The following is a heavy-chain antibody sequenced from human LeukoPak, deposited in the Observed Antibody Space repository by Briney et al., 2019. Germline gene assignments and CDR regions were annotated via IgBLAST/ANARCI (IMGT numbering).Heavy chain of an antibody. CDR3: AKSGGYGLIDY. V-gene: IGHV4-61*02. J-gene: IGHJ4*02. Sequence: PSQTLSLTCTVSGGSISSGTYYWSWVLQPAGKGLEWIGRIYSSGSTNYNPSLKSRVTISVDPSKNQFSLKLSSVTAADTAVYYCAKSGGYGLIDYWGQGTLVTVSS. D-gene: IGHD1-26*01. CDR2: IYSSGST. CDR1: GGSISSGTYY.